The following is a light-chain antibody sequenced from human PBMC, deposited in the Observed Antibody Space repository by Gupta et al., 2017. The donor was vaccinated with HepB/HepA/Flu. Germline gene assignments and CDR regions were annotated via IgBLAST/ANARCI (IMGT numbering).Light chain of an antibody. CDR3: QAWDSSTAV. V-gene: IGLV3-1*01. Sequence: SYELTQPPSVSVSPGQTASITCSGDKLGDKYACWYQQKPGQSPVLVIYQDSKRPSGIPERFSGSTSGTTATLTIGGTQAMDEADYYCQAWDSSTAVFGGGTKLTVL. CDR2: QDS. CDR1: KLGDKY. J-gene: IGLJ2*01.